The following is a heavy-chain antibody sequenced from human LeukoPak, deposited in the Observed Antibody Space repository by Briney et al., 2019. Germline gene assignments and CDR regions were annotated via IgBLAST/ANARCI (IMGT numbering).Heavy chain of an antibody. Sequence: GGSLRLSCAASGFTFSNYWMSWVRQAPGKGLEWVANIKQDGSEKYYVDSVKGRFTISRDNAKSSLYLQMNSLRVEDTGLYYCSTVEHFWGQGTLVTVSS. V-gene: IGHV3-7*01. CDR2: IKQDGSEK. CDR3: STVEHF. J-gene: IGHJ4*02. D-gene: IGHD1-1*01. CDR1: GFTFSNYW.